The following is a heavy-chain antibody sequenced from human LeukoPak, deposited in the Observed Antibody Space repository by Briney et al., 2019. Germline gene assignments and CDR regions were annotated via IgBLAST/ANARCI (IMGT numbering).Heavy chain of an antibody. D-gene: IGHD3-22*01. Sequence: EASVKVSCKASGGTFSSYAISWVRQAPGQWLEWMGGIIPIFGTANYAQKFQGRVTITADESTSTAYMELSSLRSEDTAVYYCARVYYYESSFDYWGQGTLVTVSS. V-gene: IGHV1-69*13. J-gene: IGHJ4*02. CDR3: ARVYYYESSFDY. CDR1: GGTFSSYA. CDR2: IIPIFGTA.